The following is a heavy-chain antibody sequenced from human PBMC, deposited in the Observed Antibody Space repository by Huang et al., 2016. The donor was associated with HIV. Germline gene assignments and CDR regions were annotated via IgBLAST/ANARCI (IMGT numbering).Heavy chain of an antibody. Sequence: WVRQAPGRGLEWMGWMNPNTGKTGFAQSFQGRVTMTRKTSITTAYMELTSLTSEDTAVYYCARSAYGDLDYWGLGTLVIVSS. V-gene: IGHV1-8*01. CDR3: ARSAYGDLDY. D-gene: IGHD4-17*01. CDR2: MNPNTGKT. J-gene: IGHJ4*02.